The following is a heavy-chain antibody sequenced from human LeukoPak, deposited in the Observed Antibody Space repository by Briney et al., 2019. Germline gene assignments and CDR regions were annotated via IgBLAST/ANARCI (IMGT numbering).Heavy chain of an antibody. CDR3: AKDFGGERWLQYYFDY. J-gene: IGHJ4*02. D-gene: IGHD5-24*01. Sequence: GGSLRLSCAASGFTFSSYGMSWVRQAPGKGLEWVSAISGSGGSTYYADSVKGRFTISRDNSKNTLYLQMNSLRAEDTAVYYCAKDFGGERWLQYYFDYWGQGTLVTVSS. CDR1: GFTFSSYG. CDR2: ISGSGGST. V-gene: IGHV3-23*01.